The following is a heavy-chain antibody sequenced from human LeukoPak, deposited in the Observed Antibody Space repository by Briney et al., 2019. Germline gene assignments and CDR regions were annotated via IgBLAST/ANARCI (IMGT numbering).Heavy chain of an antibody. Sequence: GGSLRLSCAASGLTFSTYWVHWVRQAPGKGLVWVSCINTDGIDTRYADSVKGRFTISRDNAKNTVYLQMNSLRAEDTALYFCARGLSVGVAYGDYWGQGTLVTVSS. CDR3: ARGLSVGVAYGDY. J-gene: IGHJ4*02. CDR1: GLTFSTYW. CDR2: INTDGIDT. D-gene: IGHD3-3*01. V-gene: IGHV3-74*01.